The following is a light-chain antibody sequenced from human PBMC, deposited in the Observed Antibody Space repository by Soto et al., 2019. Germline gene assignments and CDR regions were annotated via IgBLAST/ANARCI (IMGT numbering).Light chain of an antibody. CDR3: CSYAGSSTPYVV. Sequence: QSALTQPASVSGSPGQSITISCTGTSSDVGSYNLVSWYQQHPGKAPKLMIYEGSKRPSGVSNRFSGSKSGNTASLTISGLLAEDEADYYCCSYAGSSTPYVVFGGGTKVTVL. J-gene: IGLJ2*01. CDR2: EGS. CDR1: SSDVGSYNL. V-gene: IGLV2-23*01.